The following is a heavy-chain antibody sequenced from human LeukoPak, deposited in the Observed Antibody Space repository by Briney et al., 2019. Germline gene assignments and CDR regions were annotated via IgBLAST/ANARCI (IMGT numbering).Heavy chain of an antibody. V-gene: IGHV4-59*01. J-gene: IGHJ4*02. Sequence: PSETLSLTCTVSGGSISSYYWSWIRQPPGKGLEWIGYIYYSGSTNYNPSLKSRVTISVDTSKNQFSLKLSSVTAADTAVYYCAREGFSGTWVDYWGQGTLVTVSS. CDR2: IYYSGST. D-gene: IGHD3-10*01. CDR3: AREGFSGTWVDY. CDR1: GGSISSYY.